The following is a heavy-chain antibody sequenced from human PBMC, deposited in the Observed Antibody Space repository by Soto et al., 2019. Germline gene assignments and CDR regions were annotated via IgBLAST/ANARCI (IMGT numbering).Heavy chain of an antibody. Sequence: QVQLVESGGGVVQPGRSLRLSCAASGFTFSSYGMHWVRQAPGKGLEWVAVISYDGSNKYYADSVKGRFTISRDNSKNTLCLPMNSLRAEDTAVYDCAKDPGGQAVALDYWGQGTLVTVS. CDR1: GFTFSSYG. CDR2: ISYDGSNK. D-gene: IGHD5-12*01. J-gene: IGHJ4*02. V-gene: IGHV3-30*18. CDR3: AKDPGGQAVALDY.